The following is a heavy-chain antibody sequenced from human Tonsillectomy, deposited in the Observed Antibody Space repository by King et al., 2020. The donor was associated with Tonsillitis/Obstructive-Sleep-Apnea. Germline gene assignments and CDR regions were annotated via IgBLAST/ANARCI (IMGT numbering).Heavy chain of an antibody. CDR2: ISHSGRTI. CDR3: AREAYDFWSGTFDS. J-gene: IGHJ4*02. V-gene: IGHV3-11*01. D-gene: IGHD3-3*01. Sequence: VQLVESGGGLVKPGGSLRLSCAASGFTFGVYYMTWIRQAPGKGLEWLSYISHSGRTISYAESVKGRFTISRDNAKNSLYLQMNSLRAEDTAVYYCAREAYDFWSGTFDSWGPGTLVTVSS. CDR1: GFTFGVYY.